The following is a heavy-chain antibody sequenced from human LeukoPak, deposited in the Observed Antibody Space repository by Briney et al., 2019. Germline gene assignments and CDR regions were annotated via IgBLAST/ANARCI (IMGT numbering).Heavy chain of an antibody. CDR2: IIPVYGTT. CDR1: GGTFSSHA. J-gene: IGHJ4*02. CDR3: ATEVGATKCDY. D-gene: IGHD1-26*01. Sequence: SVKVSCKASGGTFSSHAVSWVRQAPGQGLEWMGGIIPVYGTTNYAQRFQGRVTITTDESTSTAYMELSSLRSEDTAVYYCATEVGATKCDYWGQGTLVTVSS. V-gene: IGHV1-69*05.